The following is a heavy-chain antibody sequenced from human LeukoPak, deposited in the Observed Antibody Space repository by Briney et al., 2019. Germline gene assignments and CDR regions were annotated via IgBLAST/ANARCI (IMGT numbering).Heavy chain of an antibody. V-gene: IGHV4-30-2*01. D-gene: IGHD6-19*01. CDR3: ARGDILGIAVAGGAFDI. CDR1: GGSISSGGYY. J-gene: IGHJ3*02. Sequence: SETLSLTCTVSGGSISSGGYYWSWIRQPPGKGLEWIGYIYHSGSTYYNPSLKSRVTISVDRSKNQFSLKLSSVTAADTAVYYCARGDILGIAVAGGAFDIWGQGTMVTVSS. CDR2: IYHSGST.